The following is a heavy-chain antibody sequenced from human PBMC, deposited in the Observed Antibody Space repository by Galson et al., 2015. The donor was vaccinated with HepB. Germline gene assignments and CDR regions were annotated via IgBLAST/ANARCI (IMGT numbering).Heavy chain of an antibody. Sequence: TLSLTCTVSGGSISSSSYYWGWIRQPPGKGLEWIGSIYYSGSTYYNPSLKSRVTISVDTSKNQFSLKLSSVTAADTAVYHCAREAYYYDSSGYHYWYFDLWGRGTLVTVSS. CDR3: AREAYYYDSSGYHYWYFDL. V-gene: IGHV4-39*07. CDR1: GGSISSSSYY. J-gene: IGHJ2*01. D-gene: IGHD3-22*01. CDR2: IYYSGST.